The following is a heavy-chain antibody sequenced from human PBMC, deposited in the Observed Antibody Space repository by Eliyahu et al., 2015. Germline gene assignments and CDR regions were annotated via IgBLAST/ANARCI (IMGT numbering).Heavy chain of an antibody. V-gene: IGHV4-39*01. J-gene: IGHJ6*02. CDR1: GGSISSSSYY. CDR2: XYYXGST. D-gene: IGHD3-3*01. Sequence: LQLQESGPGLVKPSETLSLTCTVSGGSISSSSYYWGWIRQPPGKGXXWIGXXYYXGSTYYXPSLKSRVTISVDTSKNQFSLKLSSVTAADTAVYYCARHFGERDDFWSGYHYYYYGMDVWGQGTTVTVSS. CDR3: ARHFGERDDFWSGYHYYYYGMDV.